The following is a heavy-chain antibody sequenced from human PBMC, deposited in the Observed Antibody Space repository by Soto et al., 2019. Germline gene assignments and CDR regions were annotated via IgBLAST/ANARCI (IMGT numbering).Heavy chain of an antibody. Sequence: EVQLLESGGGLVQPGGSLRLSCAASTFTFSNYAMSWVRQAPGKGLEWVSVISAGGDNTNYADSVKGRFTISRDNSKNTLYLQMNSLRAEDTAVYYCAKDRVGSGRSFDYWGQGTLVTVSS. CDR2: ISAGGDNT. J-gene: IGHJ4*02. V-gene: IGHV3-23*01. D-gene: IGHD3-10*01. CDR1: TFTFSNYA. CDR3: AKDRVGSGRSFDY.